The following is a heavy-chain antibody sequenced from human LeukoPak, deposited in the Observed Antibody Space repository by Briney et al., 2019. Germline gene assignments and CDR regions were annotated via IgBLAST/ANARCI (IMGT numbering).Heavy chain of an antibody. CDR1: GYTFTGYY. CDR2: INPNSGGT. D-gene: IGHD6-19*01. CDR3: ARDSGSGWYREYYFDY. V-gene: IGHV1-2*02. J-gene: IGHJ4*02. Sequence: ASVKVSCKASGYTFTGYYMHWVRQAPGQGLEWMGWINPNSGGTNYAQKFQGRVTMTRDTSISTAYMELSRLRSDDTAVYYCARDSGSGWYREYYFDYWGQGTLVTVSS.